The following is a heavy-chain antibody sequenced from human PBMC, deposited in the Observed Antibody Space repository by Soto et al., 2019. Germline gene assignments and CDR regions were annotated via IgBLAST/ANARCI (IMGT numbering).Heavy chain of an antibody. J-gene: IGHJ5*01. CDR3: ARHVGDATGSYSNWFDS. D-gene: IGHD3-9*01. CDR2: IYPGDSDT. V-gene: IGHV5-51*01. CDR1: GYSFTSYW. Sequence: GESLKISCKGSGYSFTSYWIGWVRQMPGKGLEWMAIIYPGDSDTRYSPSFQGQVTISVDKSITTTYLRWSSLKASDTATYYCARHVGDATGSYSNWFDSWGQGTLVTVSS.